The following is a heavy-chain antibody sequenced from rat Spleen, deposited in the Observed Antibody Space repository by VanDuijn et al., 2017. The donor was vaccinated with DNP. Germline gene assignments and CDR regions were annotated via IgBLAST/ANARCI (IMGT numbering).Heavy chain of an antibody. J-gene: IGHJ2*01. V-gene: IGHV5-31*01. CDR2: ITNTGDST. CDR1: GFIFRNYW. D-gene: IGHD3-2*01. CDR3: ATALWDY. Sequence: EVQLVESGGGLVQPGRSLKLSCAASGFIFRNYWMTWIRQAPGKGLEWVASITNTGDSTYYSDSVKGRFSISRDNAKSTLYLQVNSLRSEDTATYYCATALWDYWGQGVMVTVSS.